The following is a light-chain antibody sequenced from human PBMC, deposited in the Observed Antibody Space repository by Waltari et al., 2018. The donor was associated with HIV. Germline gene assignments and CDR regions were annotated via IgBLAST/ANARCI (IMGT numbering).Light chain of an antibody. V-gene: IGLV1-40*01. CDR3: QSFDSSLTTSGVI. Sequence: QSVLTQPPTASGAPGQRVTISCTGSSSTTRAGYEVHWYHKLPGTAPKLLIYANINRPSGVPDRFSGSKSGSSASLAITGLQAEDEAHYYCQSFDSSLTTSGVIFGGGTKLTVL. CDR2: ANI. CDR1: SSTTRAGYE. J-gene: IGLJ2*01.